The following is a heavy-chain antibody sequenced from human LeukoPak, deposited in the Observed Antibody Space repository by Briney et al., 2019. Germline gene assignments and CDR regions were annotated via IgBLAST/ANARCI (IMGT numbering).Heavy chain of an antibody. CDR3: AKAPVTTCSGAYCYPFDY. Sequence: GGSLRLSCAASGFTLSSYAMSWVRQAPGKGLEWVSAISVSGNTYHADSLKGRFTISRDSSKNTLYLQMNRLRAEDAAVYYCAKAPVTTCSGAYCYPFDYWGQGTLVTVSS. V-gene: IGHV3-23*01. D-gene: IGHD2-21*01. CDR2: ISVSGNT. J-gene: IGHJ4*02. CDR1: GFTLSSYA.